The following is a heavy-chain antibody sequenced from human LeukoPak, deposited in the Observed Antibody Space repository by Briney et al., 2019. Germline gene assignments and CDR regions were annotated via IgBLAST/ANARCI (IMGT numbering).Heavy chain of an antibody. CDR2: ISSSGSTI. CDR1: GFTFSDYY. D-gene: IGHD3-22*01. CDR3: AKPYDSSGYYYYYYGMDV. V-gene: IGHV3-11*01. J-gene: IGHJ6*02. Sequence: GGSLRLSCAASGFTFSDYYMSWIRQAPGKGLEWVSYISSSGSTIYYADSVKGRFTISRDNSKNTLYLQMNSLRAEDTAVYYCAKPYDSSGYYYYYYGMDVWGQGTTVTVSS.